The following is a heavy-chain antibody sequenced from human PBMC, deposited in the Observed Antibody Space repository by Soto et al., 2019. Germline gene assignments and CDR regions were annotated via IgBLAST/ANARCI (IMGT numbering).Heavy chain of an antibody. Sequence: SETLSLTCAVYGGSFSGYYWSWIRQPPGKGLEWIGEINHSGSTNYNPSLKSRVTISVDTSKNQFSLKLSSVTAADTAVYYCARGLNAYYYYYGMDVWGQGTTGTVSS. V-gene: IGHV4-34*01. CDR2: INHSGST. CDR3: ARGLNAYYYYYGMDV. CDR1: GGSFSGYY. J-gene: IGHJ6*02.